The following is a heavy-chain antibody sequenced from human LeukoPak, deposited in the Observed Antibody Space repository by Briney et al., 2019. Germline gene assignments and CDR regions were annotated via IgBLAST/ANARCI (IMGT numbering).Heavy chain of an antibody. CDR1: GFTFSDYY. J-gene: IGHJ4*02. CDR2: TRNKANSYTT. D-gene: IGHD2-15*01. V-gene: IGHV3-72*01. Sequence: GGALRLSCAASGFTFSDYYMDWVRQAPGKGLEWVGRTRNKANSYTTEYAASVKGRFTISRDDSKNSLYLQMNSLKTEDTAVYYCAGQGSGKKGSFDYWGQGTLVTVSS. CDR3: AGQGSGKKGSFDY.